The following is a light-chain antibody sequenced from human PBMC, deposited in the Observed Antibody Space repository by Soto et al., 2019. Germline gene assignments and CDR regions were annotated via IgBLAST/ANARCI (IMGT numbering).Light chain of an antibody. Sequence: EILMTQSPYTLSVSPGDGATLSCRASHSVDSNLAWYQQKPGQTPRLLIYGGSTRPTGIPARFSGSGSGTEFTLTFSSLQSDDIAVCCCDQYNNWIPFGQGTRLEI. CDR1: HSVDSN. V-gene: IGKV3D-15*01. CDR2: GGS. CDR3: DQYNNWIP. J-gene: IGKJ5*01.